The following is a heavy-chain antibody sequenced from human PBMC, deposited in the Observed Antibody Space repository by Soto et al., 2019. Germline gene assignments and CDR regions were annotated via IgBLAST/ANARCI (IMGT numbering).Heavy chain of an antibody. V-gene: IGHV3-30-3*01. Sequence: PGGSLRLSCAASGFTFSSYAMHWVRQAPGKGLEWVAVISHDGSNKYYADSVKGRFTISRDNSKNTLYLQMNSLRAEDTGVYYCARQGYSNYDGMDVWGQGTTVTVSS. CDR1: GFTFSSYA. D-gene: IGHD4-4*01. CDR2: ISHDGSNK. CDR3: ARQGYSNYDGMDV. J-gene: IGHJ6*02.